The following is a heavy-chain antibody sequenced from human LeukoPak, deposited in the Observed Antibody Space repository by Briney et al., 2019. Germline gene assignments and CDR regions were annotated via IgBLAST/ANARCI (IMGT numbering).Heavy chain of an antibody. V-gene: IGHV3-23*01. Sequence: GGSLRLSCAASGLTFSSYAMMWLRQAPGKGLEWVSAIIGNGGWALYADSVKGRFTISRDNTKNTLYLQMSSLRAEDTAVYYCVSGSYPGDYWGQGTLVTVSS. CDR3: VSGSYPGDY. CDR1: GLTFSSYA. D-gene: IGHD1-26*01. CDR2: IIGNGGWA. J-gene: IGHJ4*02.